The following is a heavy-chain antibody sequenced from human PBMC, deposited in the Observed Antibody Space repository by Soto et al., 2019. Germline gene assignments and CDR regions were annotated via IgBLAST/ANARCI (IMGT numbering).Heavy chain of an antibody. CDR3: ARAIGNYDWGPNDY. CDR1: GYSLPTHT. D-gene: IGHD1-7*01. Sequence: QVQLVQSGAEVKKPGASVRISCKASGYSLPTHTIHWVRQAPGHRLEWMGWINAANGHTKYSQNFQNRVTISRDTAASTVYMKLTGLTSDDTAIYYCARAIGNYDWGPNDYWGQGTLVSVSS. V-gene: IGHV1-3*01. J-gene: IGHJ4*02. CDR2: INAANGHT.